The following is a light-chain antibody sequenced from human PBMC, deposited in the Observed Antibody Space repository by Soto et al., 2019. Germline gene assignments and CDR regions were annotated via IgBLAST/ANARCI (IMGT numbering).Light chain of an antibody. J-gene: IGLJ1*01. Sequence: QSVLTHPASVSVSPGQSITISCTGTSSDVGNYNYVSWHQHHPGKGPKLMINDVSNRPSWVSSHFSGSKSGNTASLTISGLQAEDEADYYCSSYTSSDTYVFGTGTKVTVL. CDR1: SSDVGNYNY. CDR2: DVS. CDR3: SSYTSSDTYV. V-gene: IGLV2-14*03.